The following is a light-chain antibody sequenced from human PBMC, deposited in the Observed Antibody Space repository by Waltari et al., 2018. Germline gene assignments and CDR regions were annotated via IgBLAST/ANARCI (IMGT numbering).Light chain of an antibody. CDR3: QQRSNWPP. V-gene: IGKV3-11*01. CDR2: DAS. J-gene: IGKJ4*01. CDR1: QSVSSY. Sequence: EIVLTQSPATLSLSPEERATLSCRASQSVSSYLAWYQQKPGQAPRLLIYDASNRATGIPVRFSGSGSGTDFTLTISSLEPEDFAVYYCQQRSNWPPFGGGTKVEIK.